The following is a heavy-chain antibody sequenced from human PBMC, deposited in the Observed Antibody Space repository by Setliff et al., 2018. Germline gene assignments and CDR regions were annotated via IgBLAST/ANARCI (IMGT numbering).Heavy chain of an antibody. J-gene: IGHJ4*02. CDR1: GYSFTTYW. D-gene: IGHD1-26*01. V-gene: IGHV5-51*01. CDR2: IYPDNSDT. Sequence: PGASLKISCKGSGYSFTTYWIGWVRQMPGKGLEWMGIIYPDNSDTKYRPSFQGQVTMSADKSIDTAYLQWSSLRASDTAMYYCARLVVVGTTKIYDYWGQGTLVTVSS. CDR3: ARLVVVGTTKIYDY.